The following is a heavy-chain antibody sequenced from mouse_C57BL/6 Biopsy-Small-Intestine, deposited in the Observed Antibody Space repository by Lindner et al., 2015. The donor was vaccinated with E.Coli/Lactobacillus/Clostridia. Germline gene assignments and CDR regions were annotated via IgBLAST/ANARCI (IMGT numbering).Heavy chain of an antibody. Sequence: VQLQESGAELVKPGASVKMSCKASGYTFTNYWITWVKQRPGQGLEWIGDVYPGHGSTNYNEKFKNKATLTVDTSSSTVYMQLSSLTSEDSAVYFCARSDDYDDYWGHGTTLIVSS. CDR2: VYPGHGST. CDR3: ARSDDYDDY. J-gene: IGHJ2*01. V-gene: IGHV1-55*01. D-gene: IGHD2-4*01. CDR1: GYTFTNYW.